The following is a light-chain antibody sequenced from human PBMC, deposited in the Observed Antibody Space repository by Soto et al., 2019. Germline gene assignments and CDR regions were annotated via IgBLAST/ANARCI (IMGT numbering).Light chain of an antibody. CDR1: SSDVGGYNY. V-gene: IGLV2-14*01. Sequence: QSALTQPASVSGSPGQPITISCTGTSSDVGGYNYVSWYQQHPGKAPKLMIYDVSNRPSGVSNRFSGSKSGNTASLTISGLQAEDEADYYCSSYTSSSTPYAFGTATKVTVL. CDR3: SSYTSSSTPYA. CDR2: DVS. J-gene: IGLJ1*01.